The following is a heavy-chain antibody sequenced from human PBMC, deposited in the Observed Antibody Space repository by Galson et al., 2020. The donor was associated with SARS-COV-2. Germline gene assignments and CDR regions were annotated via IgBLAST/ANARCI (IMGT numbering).Heavy chain of an antibody. CDR3: ARDGPLGGYDILTGYPRDAFDI. CDR2: IHYSGST. CDR1: GGSISRYY. Sequence: SETLSLTCTVSGGSISRYYWSWIRQPPGKGLEWIGYIHYSGSTNYNPSLKSRVTISVDTSKNQFSLKLSSVTAADTAVYYCARDGPLGGYDILTGYPRDAFDIWGQGTMVTVSS. D-gene: IGHD3-9*01. J-gene: IGHJ3*02. V-gene: IGHV4-59*01.